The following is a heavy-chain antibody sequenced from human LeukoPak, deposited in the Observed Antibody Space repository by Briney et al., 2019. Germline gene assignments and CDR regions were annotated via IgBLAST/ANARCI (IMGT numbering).Heavy chain of an antibody. Sequence: ASVKVSCKASGYTFTGYYMHWVRQAPEQGLEWMGWINPNSGGTSYTQRFQGRVTMTRDTSITTAYMELSGLRSDDTAVYYCARGACGGDCYSDYWGQGTLVTVSS. CDR3: ARGACGGDCYSDY. J-gene: IGHJ4*02. V-gene: IGHV1-2*02. CDR2: INPNSGGT. CDR1: GYTFTGYY. D-gene: IGHD2-21*02.